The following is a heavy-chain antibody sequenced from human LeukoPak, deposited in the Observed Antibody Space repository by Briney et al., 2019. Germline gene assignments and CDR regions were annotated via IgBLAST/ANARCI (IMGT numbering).Heavy chain of an antibody. J-gene: IGHJ4*02. CDR3: ARDLYDDNRCFDF. CDR2: IYYSGST. CDR1: GGSISSYY. D-gene: IGHD1-14*01. V-gene: IGHV4-59*12. Sequence: SETLSLTCTVSGGSISSYYWSWIRQPPGKGLEWIGYIYYSGSTNYNPSLKSRVTISVDTSKNQFSLRVDSVTAADTAVYYCARDLYDDNRCFDFWGQGILVTVSS.